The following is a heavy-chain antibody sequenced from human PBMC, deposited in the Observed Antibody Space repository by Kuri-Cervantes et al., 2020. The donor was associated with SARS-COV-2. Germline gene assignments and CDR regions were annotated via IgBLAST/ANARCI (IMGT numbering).Heavy chain of an antibody. J-gene: IGHJ4*02. CDR3: ARRGTIFGVATFDY. CDR2: IYHSGST. CDR1: GYSISSGYY. V-gene: IGHV4-38-2*01. D-gene: IGHD3-3*01. Sequence: SETLSLTCAVSGYSISSGYYWGWIRQPPGKGLEWIAIIYHSGSTYYNPSLKSRVTISLDTSKNQFSLKLSSVTAADTAVYYCARRGTIFGVATFDYWGQGTLVTVSS.